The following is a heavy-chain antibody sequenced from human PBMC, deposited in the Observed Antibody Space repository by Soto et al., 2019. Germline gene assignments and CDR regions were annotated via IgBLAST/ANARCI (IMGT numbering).Heavy chain of an antibody. D-gene: IGHD2-2*03. CDR1: GGSISSSSYY. V-gene: IGHV4-39*01. J-gene: IGHJ4*02. CDR2: LYYSGGT. Sequence: QLQLQESGPGLVKPSETLSLTCTVSGGSISSSSYYWGWIRQPPGKGLEWIGSLYYSGGTYYNPSLKRRVTLSVDTSKNQFSLRLSSVTAADTAVYYCARQQTGYCSSTSCYQIDYWGQGTLVTVSS. CDR3: ARQQTGYCSSTSCYQIDY.